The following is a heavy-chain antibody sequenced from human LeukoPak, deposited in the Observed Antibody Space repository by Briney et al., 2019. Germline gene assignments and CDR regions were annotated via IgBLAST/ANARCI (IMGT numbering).Heavy chain of an antibody. CDR3: ARRGLTAAAV. V-gene: IGHV4-39*02. J-gene: IGHJ4*02. Sequence: SETLSLTCTVSGDSVSSSNYYWVWIRQPPGKGLEWLGSFYPGGRPYYNPSLESRVTVAIDTSKNHFSLKLTSVTAADTAVYFCARRGLTAAAVWGQGTLVSLSS. CDR1: GDSVSSSNYY. D-gene: IGHD6-13*01. CDR2: FYPGGRP.